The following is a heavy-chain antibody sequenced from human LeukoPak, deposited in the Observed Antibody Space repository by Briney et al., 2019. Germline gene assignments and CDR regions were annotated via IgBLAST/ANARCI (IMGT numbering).Heavy chain of an antibody. V-gene: IGHV3-9*01. CDR2: ISWNSGSI. CDR3: AKGAAAGTLFFDY. CDR1: GSTFGDYA. Sequence: GGSLRLSCAASGSTFGDYAMHWVRQAPGKGLEWVSGISWNSGSIGYADSVKGRFTISRDNAKNSLYLQMNSLRAEDTALYYCAKGAAAGTLFFDYWGQGTLVTVSS. J-gene: IGHJ4*02. D-gene: IGHD6-13*01.